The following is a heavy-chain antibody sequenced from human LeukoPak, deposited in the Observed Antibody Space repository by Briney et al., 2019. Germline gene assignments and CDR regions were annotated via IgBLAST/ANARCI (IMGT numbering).Heavy chain of an antibody. CDR1: GFTFSTYG. V-gene: IGHV3-33*08. J-gene: IGHJ4*02. Sequence: QPGGSLRLSCAASGFTFSTYGMHWVRQAPGKGLEWVAVIWNDGSNKYYEDSVKGRFTISRDNLKNTLYLQMNSLRAEDTAVYYCARASYCSSTSCYRFDYWGQGTLVTVSS. CDR2: IWNDGSNK. D-gene: IGHD2-2*01. CDR3: ARASYCSSTSCYRFDY.